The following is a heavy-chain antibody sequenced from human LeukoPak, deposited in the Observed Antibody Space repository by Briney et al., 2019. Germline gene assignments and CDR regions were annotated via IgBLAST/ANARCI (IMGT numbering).Heavy chain of an antibody. D-gene: IGHD3-9*01. J-gene: IGHJ6*02. V-gene: IGHV3-23*01. CDR3: ARVGGGDILTGYYDYGYYYGMDV. CDR1: GFTFSSYA. Sequence: GGSLRLSCAASGFTFSSYAMSWVRQAPGKGLEWVSAISGSGGSTYYADSVKGRFTISRDNSKNTLYLQMNSLRAEDTAVYYCARVGGGDILTGYYDYGYYYGMDVWGQGTTVTVSS. CDR2: ISGSGGST.